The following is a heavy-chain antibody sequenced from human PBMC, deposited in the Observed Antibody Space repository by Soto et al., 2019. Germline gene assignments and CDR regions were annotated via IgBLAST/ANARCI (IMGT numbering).Heavy chain of an antibody. CDR1: GFTFSSYS. D-gene: IGHD4-17*01. CDR2: ISSSSTI. CDR3: ARGYTMTTVTDAFDI. J-gene: IGHJ3*02. V-gene: IGHV3-48*04. Sequence: GGSLRLSCAASGFTFSSYSMNWVRQAPGKGLEWVSYISSSSTIYYADSVKGRFTISRDNAKNSLYLQMNSLRAEDTAVYYCARGYTMTTVTDAFDIWGQGTMVTVSS.